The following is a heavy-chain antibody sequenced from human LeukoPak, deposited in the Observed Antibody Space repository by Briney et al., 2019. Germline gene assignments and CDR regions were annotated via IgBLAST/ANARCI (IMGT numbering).Heavy chain of an antibody. CDR3: GRDSFETDIDY. CDR1: GFSFSTYW. V-gene: IGHV3-7*01. CDR2: IKEDGSET. J-gene: IGHJ4*02. Sequence: GGSLRLSCAASGFSFSTYWMSWVRQAPGKGLEWVANIKEDGSETYYVDSLRGRFTISRDNVKNSLYLQINSLRVEGTAVYYCGRDSFETDIDYWGQGTLVTVSS. D-gene: IGHD1-14*01.